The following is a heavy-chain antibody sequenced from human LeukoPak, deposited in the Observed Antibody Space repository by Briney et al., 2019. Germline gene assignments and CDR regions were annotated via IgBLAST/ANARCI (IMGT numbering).Heavy chain of an antibody. CDR3: AKALLSTSGWYSYFDY. V-gene: IGHV3-23*01. CDR1: GYTFRSYV. CDR2: TSGSGDST. Sequence: GGSLRLSCAASGYTFRSYVMTWFRQAPGKGLEWVSLTSGSGDSTYYADSVEGRFTISRDNSKNTLYLQMNSLRAEDTAVYFCAKALLSTSGWYSYFDYWGQGTLVTVSS. J-gene: IGHJ4*02. D-gene: IGHD6-19*01.